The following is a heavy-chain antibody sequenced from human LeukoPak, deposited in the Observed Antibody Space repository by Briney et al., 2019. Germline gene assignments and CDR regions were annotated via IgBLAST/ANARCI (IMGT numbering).Heavy chain of an antibody. CDR3: ARTRGGDGTLNNWFDP. CDR1: GGSIISSSYY. J-gene: IGHJ5*02. V-gene: IGHV4-39*07. Sequence: PSETLSLTCTVSGGSIISSSYYWGWIRQPPGKGLEWIGSIYYTGSTYYNPSLKSRVTISVDTSKNQFSLKLSSVTAADTAVYYCARTRGGDGTLNNWFDPWGQGTLVTVSS. CDR2: IYYTGST. D-gene: IGHD5-24*01.